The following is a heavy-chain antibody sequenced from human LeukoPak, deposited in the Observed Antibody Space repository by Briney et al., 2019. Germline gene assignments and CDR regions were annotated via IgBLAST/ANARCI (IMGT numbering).Heavy chain of an antibody. Sequence: SQTLSLTCTVSGGSISSGDYYWSWIRQPPRKCLEWIGYIYYSGSTYYNPSLKSRVTISVDTSKNQFLLKLSSVTAADTAMYYCARDRTSSSWSTWGQGTLVTVSS. V-gene: IGHV4-30-4*01. J-gene: IGHJ4*02. CDR1: GGSISSGDYY. D-gene: IGHD6-13*01. CDR2: IYYSGST. CDR3: ARDRTSSSWST.